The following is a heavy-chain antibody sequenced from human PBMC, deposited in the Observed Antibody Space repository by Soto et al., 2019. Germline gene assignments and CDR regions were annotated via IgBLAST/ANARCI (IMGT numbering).Heavy chain of an antibody. CDR1: GFTFDDYA. J-gene: IGHJ3*02. CDR2: ISWNSGSI. Sequence: GGSLRLSCAASGFTFDDYAMHWVRQAPGKGLEWVSGISWNSGSIGYADSVKGRFTISRDNAKNSLYLQMNSLRAEDTALYYCAKDRSYSRDAFDIWGQGTMVTVSS. V-gene: IGHV3-9*01. D-gene: IGHD1-26*01. CDR3: AKDRSYSRDAFDI.